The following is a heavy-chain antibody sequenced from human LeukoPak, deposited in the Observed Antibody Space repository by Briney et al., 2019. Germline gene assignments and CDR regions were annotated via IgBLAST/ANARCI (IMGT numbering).Heavy chain of an antibody. CDR3: AKDPGNYDFWSDP. V-gene: IGHV3-30*02. CDR2: IRYDGSNK. CDR1: GFTFSSYG. D-gene: IGHD3-3*01. Sequence: GGSLRLSCAASGFTFSSYGMHWVRQAPGKGLEWVAFIRYDGSNKYYADSVKGRFTISRDNSKITLYLQMNSLRAEDTAVYYCAKDPGNYDFWSDPWGQGTLVTVSS. J-gene: IGHJ5*02.